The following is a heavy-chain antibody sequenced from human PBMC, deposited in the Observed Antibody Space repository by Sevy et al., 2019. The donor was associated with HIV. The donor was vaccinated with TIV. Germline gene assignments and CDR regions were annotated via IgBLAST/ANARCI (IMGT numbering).Heavy chain of an antibody. CDR1: GYTFTSYG. CDR3: ARDIGYCSGGSCYSDY. CDR2: ISAYNGNT. Sequence: ASVKVSCKASGYTFTSYGISWVRQAPGQGLEWMEWISAYNGNTNYAQKLQGRVTMTTDTSTSTAYMELRSLRSDDTAVYYCARDIGYCSGGSCYSDYWGQGTLVTVSS. J-gene: IGHJ4*02. D-gene: IGHD2-15*01. V-gene: IGHV1-18*01.